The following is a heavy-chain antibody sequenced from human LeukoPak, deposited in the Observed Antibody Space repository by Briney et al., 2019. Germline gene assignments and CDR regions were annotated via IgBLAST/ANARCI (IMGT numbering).Heavy chain of an antibody. D-gene: IGHD2-15*01. J-gene: IGHJ2*01. V-gene: IGHV4-59*08. CDR2: IYYSGST. CDR1: GGSISSSNW. Sequence: PSETLPLTCAVSGGSISSSNWWSWIRQPPGKGLEGIGYIYYSGSTNYNPSLKSRVTISVDTSKNQFSLKLSSVTAADTAVYYCARVTVAVWYFDLWGRGTLVTVSS. CDR3: ARVTVAVWYFDL.